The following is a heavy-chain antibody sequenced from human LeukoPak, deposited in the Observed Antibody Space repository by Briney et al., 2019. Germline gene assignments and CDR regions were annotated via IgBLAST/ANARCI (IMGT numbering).Heavy chain of an antibody. CDR2: ISGDGGST. CDR3: AKDSSYCGGDCYSNWFDP. V-gene: IGHV3-43*02. CDR1: GFTFDDYA. J-gene: IGHJ5*02. Sequence: GGSLRLSCAASGFTFDDYAMHWVRQAPGKGLKWVSLISGDGGSTYYADSVKGRFTISRDNSKNSLYLQMNSPRTEDTALYYCAKDSSYCGGDCYSNWFDPWGQGTLVTVSS. D-gene: IGHD2-21*02.